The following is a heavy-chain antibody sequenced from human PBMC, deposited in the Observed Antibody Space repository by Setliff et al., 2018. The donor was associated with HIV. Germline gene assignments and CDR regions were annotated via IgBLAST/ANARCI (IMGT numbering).Heavy chain of an antibody. Sequence: SETLSLTCAVSGGSISSTNWWSWVRQPPGKGLEWIGEIYHSGSTNYNPSLKSRVTISVDKSKNQFSLKLSSVTAADTAVYYCARGLPMGDSSGWYVTTQRTKEYFHHWGQGTLVTVSS. CDR2: IYHSGST. D-gene: IGHD6-19*01. V-gene: IGHV4-4*02. CDR1: GGSISSTNW. J-gene: IGHJ1*01. CDR3: ARGLPMGDSSGWYVTTQRTKEYFHH.